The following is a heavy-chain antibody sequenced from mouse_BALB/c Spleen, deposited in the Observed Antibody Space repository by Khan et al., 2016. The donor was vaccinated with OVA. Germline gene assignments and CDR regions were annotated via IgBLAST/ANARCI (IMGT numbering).Heavy chain of an antibody. CDR2: IWTGGIT. Sequence: QVQLKESGPGLVAPSQSLSITCTVSGFSLSNYGVHWVRQPPGKGLEWLGVIWTGGITNYNSALMSRLSISKDNSKGQVFLKMKRLQTDDTAIYYCARSYDYDVGGFAYWGQRTLVAVAA. J-gene: IGHJ3*01. CDR3: ARSYDYDVGGFAY. CDR1: GFSLSNYG. D-gene: IGHD2-4*01. V-gene: IGHV2-9*02.